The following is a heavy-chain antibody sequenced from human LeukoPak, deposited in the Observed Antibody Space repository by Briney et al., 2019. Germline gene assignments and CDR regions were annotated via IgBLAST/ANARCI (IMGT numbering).Heavy chain of an antibody. Sequence: SETLSLTCTVSGGSINSYYWTWIRQPPRKGLEWIGYIYYSGSTNYNPPLKSRVTISVDTSKNQFSLKLSSVTAADTAVYYCARGVTDVHFDSWGQGTLVTVSS. D-gene: IGHD4-23*01. J-gene: IGHJ4*02. CDR2: IYYSGST. CDR3: ARGVTDVHFDS. CDR1: GGSINSYY. V-gene: IGHV4-59*01.